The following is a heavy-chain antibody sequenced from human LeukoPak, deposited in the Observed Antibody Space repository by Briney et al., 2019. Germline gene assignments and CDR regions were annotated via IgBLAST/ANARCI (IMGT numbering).Heavy chain of an antibody. J-gene: IGHJ4*02. CDR3: ARGGQYQLLNFDY. CDR2: IYHSGST. CDR1: GGSISSGGYS. D-gene: IGHD2-2*01. V-gene: IGHV4-30-2*01. Sequence: PSETLSLTCAVSGGSISSGGYSWSWIRQPPGKGLEWIGYIYHSGSTYYNPSLKSRVTISVDRSKNQFSLKLSSMTAADTAVYYCARGGQYQLLNFDYWGQGTLVTVSS.